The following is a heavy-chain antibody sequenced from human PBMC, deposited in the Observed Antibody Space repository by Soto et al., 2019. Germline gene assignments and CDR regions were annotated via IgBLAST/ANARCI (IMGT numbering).Heavy chain of an antibody. D-gene: IGHD3-22*01. CDR2: IKGKTAGGTT. J-gene: IGHJ4*02. Sequence: EVQLVESGGDLVKPGGSLRLSCAASGFTFSNAYMNCVRQAPGKGLEWVGRIKGKTAGGTTGYAAPVTGRFTISRDDSENTLYLEMNRLKTDDTAVYYCGPEPYYYDRTGYDAWGQGTLVTVSS. V-gene: IGHV3-15*07. CDR1: GFTFSNAY. CDR3: GPEPYYYDRTGYDA.